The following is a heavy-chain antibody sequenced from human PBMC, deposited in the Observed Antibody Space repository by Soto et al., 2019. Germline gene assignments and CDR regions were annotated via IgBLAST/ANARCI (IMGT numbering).Heavy chain of an antibody. CDR2: INAGNGNT. Sequence: QVQLVQSGAEVKKPGASVKVSCKASGYTFTSYAMHWVRQAPGQRLEWMGWINAGNGNTKYSQKFQGRVTITRDTSGSTAYRELSSLRSEDTAVYYCARSLDYYYYYMDVWGKGTTVTVSS. CDR3: ARSLDYYYYYMDV. V-gene: IGHV1-3*01. J-gene: IGHJ6*03. CDR1: GYTFTSYA.